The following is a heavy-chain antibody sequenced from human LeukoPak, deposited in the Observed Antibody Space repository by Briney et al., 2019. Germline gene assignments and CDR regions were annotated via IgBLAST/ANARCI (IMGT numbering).Heavy chain of an antibody. CDR2: INPKSGGI. Sequence: GASVKVSCKAFGYTFTNYYLHWERQAPGQGLEWMGWINPKSGGIKLAQKFQGRVTMTRDTSINTVYMELSSLTSDDRAVYYCARDPSHYYYTDVWGKGTTVIVSS. V-gene: IGHV1-2*02. J-gene: IGHJ6*03. CDR1: GYTFTNYY. CDR3: ARDPSHYYYTDV.